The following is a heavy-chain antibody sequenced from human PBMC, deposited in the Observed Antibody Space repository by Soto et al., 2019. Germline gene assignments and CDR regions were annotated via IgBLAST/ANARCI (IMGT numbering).Heavy chain of an antibody. V-gene: IGHV1-24*01. Sequence: ASVKVSCKVSGYTLTELSMHWVRQAPGKGLEWMGGFDPEDGETIYAQKFQGRVTMTEDTSTDTAYMELSSLRSEDTAVYYCATAPGYSSGWLQYYYYYGMDVWGQGTTVTVSS. D-gene: IGHD6-19*01. CDR2: FDPEDGET. J-gene: IGHJ6*02. CDR3: ATAPGYSSGWLQYYYYYGMDV. CDR1: GYTLTELS.